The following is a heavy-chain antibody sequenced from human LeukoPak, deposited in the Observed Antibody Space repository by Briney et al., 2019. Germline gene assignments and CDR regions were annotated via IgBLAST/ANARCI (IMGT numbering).Heavy chain of an antibody. Sequence: GGSLRLSCAASGFTFDDYAMHWVRQAPGKGLEWVSGISWNSGSIGYADSVKGRFTISRDNSKNTLYLQMNSLRAEDTAVYYCAKAQTGAGYYDSSGYYRYGGFFDYWGQGTLVTVSS. CDR2: ISWNSGSI. J-gene: IGHJ4*02. V-gene: IGHV3-9*01. CDR3: AKAQTGAGYYDSSGYYRYGGFFDY. D-gene: IGHD3-22*01. CDR1: GFTFDDYA.